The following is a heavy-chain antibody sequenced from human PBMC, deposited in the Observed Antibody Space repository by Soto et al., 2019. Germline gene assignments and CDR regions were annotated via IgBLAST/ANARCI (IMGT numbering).Heavy chain of an antibody. CDR3: AGARAIAVGGLTGFDS. D-gene: IGHD6-13*01. CDR2: INGGDGDM. Sequence: QVQLVQSGAEVKKPGASVKVSCKASGYSFIKYTIHWVRQAPGQRLEWMGWINGGDGDMKFSQKFQGRVTMARDTTARTTCVELSSLGSEDTALYYCAGARAIAVGGLTGFDSWGKGTLVNVSS. J-gene: IGHJ5*01. CDR1: GYSFIKYT. V-gene: IGHV1-3*01.